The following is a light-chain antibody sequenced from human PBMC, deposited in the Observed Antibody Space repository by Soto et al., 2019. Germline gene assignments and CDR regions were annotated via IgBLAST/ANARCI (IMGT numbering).Light chain of an antibody. CDR1: QSVYNNY. Sequence: EIVLTQSPGSLSLSPGERATLSCRASQSVYNNYIAWYQHSPGQAPRVLIYGASTRATGTPDRFSGSGSGTDFTLTSTRLEPEDSALYYCQQYGSSVTCGGGTKVEMK. J-gene: IGKJ4*02. V-gene: IGKV3-20*01. CDR3: QQYGSSVT. CDR2: GAS.